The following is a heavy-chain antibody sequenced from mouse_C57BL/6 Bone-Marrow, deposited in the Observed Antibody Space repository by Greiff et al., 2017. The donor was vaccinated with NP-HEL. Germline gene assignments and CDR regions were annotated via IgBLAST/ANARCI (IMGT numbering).Heavy chain of an antibody. D-gene: IGHD1-2*01. CDR3: ARWGYGSYWYFDV. Sequence: QVQLQQSGPELVKPGASVKISCKASGYAFSSSWMNWVKQRPGKGLEWIGRIYPGDGDTNYNGKFKSKATLTVDKPSSTAYMQLSSLTSEDSAVYYCARWGYGSYWYFDVWGTGTTVTVSS. V-gene: IGHV1-82*01. J-gene: IGHJ1*03. CDR2: IYPGDGDT. CDR1: GYAFSSSW.